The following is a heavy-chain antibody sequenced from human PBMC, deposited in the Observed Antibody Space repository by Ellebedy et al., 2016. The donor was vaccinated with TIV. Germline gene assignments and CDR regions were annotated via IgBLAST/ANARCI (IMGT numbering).Heavy chain of an antibody. J-gene: IGHJ4*02. V-gene: IGHV4-30-4*01. CDR3: ARARPPLGPPGAVAGQFDS. Sequence: MPSETLSLTCSWSGDSVSGAFNYWSVIRQPPGKGLEWIGHLSLRGTTFSTPSFERRVSLSLATSKRQFSLKLRSVTAADTAVYFCARARPPLGPPGAVAGQFDSWGQGSLVIVSS. CDR1: GDSVSGAFNY. CDR2: LSLRGTT. D-gene: IGHD6-19*01.